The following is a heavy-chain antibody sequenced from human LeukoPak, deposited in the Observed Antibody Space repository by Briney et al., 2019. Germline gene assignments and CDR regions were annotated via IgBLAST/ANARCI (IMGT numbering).Heavy chain of an antibody. V-gene: IGHV4-61*08. CDR2: IYYSGST. D-gene: IGHD6-19*01. CDR3: ARENPTSRGIAVAGNKGGAFDI. CDR1: GGSISSGGYY. J-gene: IGHJ3*02. Sequence: SETLSLTCTVSGGSISSGGYYWSWIRQHPGKGLEWIGYIYYSGSTNYNPSLKSRVTISVDTSKNQFSLKLSSVTAADTAVYYCARENPTSRGIAVAGNKGGAFDIWGQGTMVTVSS.